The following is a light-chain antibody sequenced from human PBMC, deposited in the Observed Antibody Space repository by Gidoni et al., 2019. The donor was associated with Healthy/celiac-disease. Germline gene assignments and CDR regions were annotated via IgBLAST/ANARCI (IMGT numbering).Light chain of an antibody. CDR1: SSNIGAGYD. CDR2: GNS. CDR3: QSYDSSLSASVV. Sequence: QSVLTQPPSVSVSPGQRVIISCTGSSSNIGAGYDVHGYQQLTGTAPKPLIYGNSNRPSGVPDRFSGSKSGTSASLAITGLQAEDEDDYYCQSYDSSLSASVVFGGGTKLTVL. V-gene: IGLV1-40*01. J-gene: IGLJ2*01.